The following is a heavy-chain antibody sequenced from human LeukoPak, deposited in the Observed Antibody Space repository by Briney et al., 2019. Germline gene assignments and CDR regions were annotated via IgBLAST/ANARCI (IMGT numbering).Heavy chain of an antibody. Sequence: GGSLRLSCAASGFTFSSYSMNWVRQAPGKGLEWVSSISNSSSYIYYADPVKGRFTISRDNSKNPLYLQMNSLRAEDTAVYYCARELSSPFDYWGQGTLVTVSS. D-gene: IGHD3-10*01. J-gene: IGHJ4*02. CDR2: ISNSSSYI. CDR3: ARELSSPFDY. V-gene: IGHV3-21*04. CDR1: GFTFSSYS.